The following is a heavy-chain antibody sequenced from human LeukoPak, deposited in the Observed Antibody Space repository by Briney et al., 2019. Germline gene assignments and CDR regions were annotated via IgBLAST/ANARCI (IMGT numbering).Heavy chain of an antibody. CDR3: ARGRRSLTIFGVPRYYFDY. CDR1: GGSFSGYY. Sequence: SETLSLTCAVYGGSFSGYYWSWIRQPPGKGLEWIGEINHSGSTNYNPSLKSRVTISVDTSKNQFSLKLSSVTAADTAVYYCARGRRSLTIFGVPRYYFDYWGQGTLVTVSS. J-gene: IGHJ4*02. D-gene: IGHD3-3*01. V-gene: IGHV4-34*01. CDR2: INHSGST.